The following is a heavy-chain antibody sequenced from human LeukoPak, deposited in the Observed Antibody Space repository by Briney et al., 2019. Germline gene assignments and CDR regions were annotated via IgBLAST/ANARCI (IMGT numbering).Heavy chain of an antibody. Sequence: PGGSLRLSCAASGFTFSSYGMSWVRQAPGKGLEWVSSISSSSSYIYYADSVKGRFTISRDNAKNSLYLQMNSLRAEDTAVYYCARDRGDYAGDNWFDPWGQGTLVTVSS. CDR1: GFTFSSYG. CDR3: ARDRGDYAGDNWFDP. V-gene: IGHV3-21*01. J-gene: IGHJ5*02. D-gene: IGHD4-17*01. CDR2: ISSSSSYI.